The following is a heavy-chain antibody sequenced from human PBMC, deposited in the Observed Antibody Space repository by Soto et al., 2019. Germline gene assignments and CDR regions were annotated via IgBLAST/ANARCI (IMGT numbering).Heavy chain of an antibody. J-gene: IGHJ4*02. CDR2: ISYDGSNK. CDR3: AKVKDSSGYYFDY. CDR1: GFTFSSYG. Sequence: VGSLRLSCAASGFTFSSYGMHWVRQAPGKGLEWVAVISYDGSNKYYADSVKGRFTISRDNSKNTLYLQMNSLRAEDTAVYYCAKVKDSSGYYFDYWGQRTLVT. V-gene: IGHV3-30*18. D-gene: IGHD3-22*01.